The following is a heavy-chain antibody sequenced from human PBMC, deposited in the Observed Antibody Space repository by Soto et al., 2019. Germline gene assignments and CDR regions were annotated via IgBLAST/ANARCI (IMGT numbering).Heavy chain of an antibody. D-gene: IGHD6-13*01. J-gene: IGHJ5*02. Sequence: SENLSLTCTVSGGSISSYYWSWIRQPPGKGLEWIGYIYYSGSTNYNPSLKSRVTISVDTSKNQFSLKLSSVTAADTAVYYCARSGAAGSRRPHNWFDPWGQGTLVTVSS. CDR1: GGSISSYY. CDR3: ARSGAAGSRRPHNWFDP. V-gene: IGHV4-59*01. CDR2: IYYSGST.